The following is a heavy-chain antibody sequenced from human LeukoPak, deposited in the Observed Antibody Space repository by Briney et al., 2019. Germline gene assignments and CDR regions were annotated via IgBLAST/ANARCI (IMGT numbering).Heavy chain of an antibody. CDR3: ARSPVGASSY. D-gene: IGHD1-26*01. CDR2: TNHSGST. J-gene: IGHJ4*02. V-gene: IGHV4-34*01. Sequence: PSETLSLTCAVSGGSFIGYYWSWIRQPPGKGLEWIGETNHSGSTNYNPSLKSRVSISVDTSKNQFDMKMYSGAAADTAVYYCARSPVGASSYWGQGTLVTVSS. CDR1: GGSFIGYY.